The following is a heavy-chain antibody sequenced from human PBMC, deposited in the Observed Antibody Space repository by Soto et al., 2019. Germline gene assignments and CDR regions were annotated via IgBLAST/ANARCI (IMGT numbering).Heavy chain of an antibody. CDR3: AAAGSRSGWFREYRYCGWDL. D-gene: IGHD6-19*01. CDR2: IVIGSGNT. CDR1: GFMFSSST. Sequence: SVKVSCKTSGFMFSSSTVQWVRQAGGKRLEWIGRIVIGSGNTDYAQNFQERVTIARGRSTSTAYMDLSILTSDDTAVYYCAAAGSRSGWFREYRYCGWDLWGQGTTVTVSS. V-gene: IGHV1-58*01. J-gene: IGHJ6*02.